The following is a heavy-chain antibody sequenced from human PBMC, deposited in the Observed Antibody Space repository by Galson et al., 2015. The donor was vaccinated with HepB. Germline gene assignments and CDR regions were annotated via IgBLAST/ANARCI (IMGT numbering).Heavy chain of an antibody. CDR2: ISGGGGNA. J-gene: IGHJ4*02. V-gene: IGHV3-23*01. CDR3: AKGQGYNSAGVDY. D-gene: IGHD5-24*01. CDR1: RFTFSTYA. Sequence: SLRLSCAASRFTFSTYAMSWVRQAPGKGLEWVSSISGGGGNAYYADSVKGRFTISRDNSKNTLYLLMNNLRGDDTAIYYCAKGQGYNSAGVDYWGQGTSVTVSS.